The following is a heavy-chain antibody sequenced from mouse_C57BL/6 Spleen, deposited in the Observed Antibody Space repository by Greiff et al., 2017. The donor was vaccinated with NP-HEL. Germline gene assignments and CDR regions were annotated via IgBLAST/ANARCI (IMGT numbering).Heavy chain of an antibody. J-gene: IGHJ2*01. Sequence: VKVVESGPGLVAPSQSLSITCTVSGFSLTSYAISWVRQPPGKGLEWLGVIWTGGGTNYNSALKSRLSISKDNSKSQVFLKMNRLQTDDTARYYCARVSIYYDYDGGYYFDYWGQGTTLTVSS. CDR1: GFSLTSYA. D-gene: IGHD2-4*01. CDR2: IWTGGGT. CDR3: ARVSIYYDYDGGYYFDY. V-gene: IGHV2-9-1*01.